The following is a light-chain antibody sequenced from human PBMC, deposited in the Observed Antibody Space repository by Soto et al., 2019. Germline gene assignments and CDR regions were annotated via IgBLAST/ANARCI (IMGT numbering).Light chain of an antibody. J-gene: IGLJ2*01. CDR1: SSDVGSYNL. CDR3: CSYSGSSTVVV. Sequence: QSVLTQPASVSGSPGQSITISCTGTSSDVGSYNLVSWYQQHPGKAPKLMIYEGSKRPSGVSNRFSGSKSGNPASLTISGLQAEGEADYYCCSYSGSSTVVVFGGGTKLTVL. CDR2: EGS. V-gene: IGLV2-23*01.